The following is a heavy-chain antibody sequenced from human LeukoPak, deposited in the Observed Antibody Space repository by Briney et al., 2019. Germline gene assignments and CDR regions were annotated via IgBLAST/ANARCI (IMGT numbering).Heavy chain of an antibody. CDR1: GFTFSNYA. D-gene: IGHD5-18*01. CDR2: ISGSGGST. V-gene: IGHV3-23*01. Sequence: GESLRLSCAASGFTFSNYAMSWARQAPGKGLEWVSAISGSGGSTYYADSVKGRFTISRDNSKNTLYLQMNSLRAEDTAVYYCTKGTIWLPFDYWGQGTLVTVFS. J-gene: IGHJ4*02. CDR3: TKGTIWLPFDY.